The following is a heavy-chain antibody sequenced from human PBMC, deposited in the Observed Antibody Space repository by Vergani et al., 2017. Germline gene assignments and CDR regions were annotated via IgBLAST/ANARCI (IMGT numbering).Heavy chain of an antibody. V-gene: IGHV1-2*02. D-gene: IGHD6-13*01. CDR1: GYTFTGYY. CDR3: ARGGSSSWYSPRSILVY. Sequence: QVQLVQSGAEVKKPGASVKVSCKASGYTFTGYYMHWVRQAPGQGLEWMGWINPNSGGTNYAQKFQGRVTMTRDTSISTAYMELSRLRSDDTVVYYCARGGSSSWYSPRSILVYWGQGTLVTVSS. J-gene: IGHJ4*02. CDR2: INPNSGGT.